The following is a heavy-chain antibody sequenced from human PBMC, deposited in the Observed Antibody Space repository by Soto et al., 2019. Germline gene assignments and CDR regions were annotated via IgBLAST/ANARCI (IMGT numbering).Heavy chain of an antibody. V-gene: IGHV4-30-2*01. Sequence: SETLSLTCAVSGGSISSGGYSWSWIRQPPGQGLEWIGYIYHSGSTYYNPSLKSRVTISVDRSKNQFSLKLSSVTAADTAVYYSAIGYGSGSYPFDYWGQGTLVTVSS. CDR3: AIGYGSGSYPFDY. D-gene: IGHD3-10*01. CDR2: IYHSGST. CDR1: GGSISSGGYS. J-gene: IGHJ4*02.